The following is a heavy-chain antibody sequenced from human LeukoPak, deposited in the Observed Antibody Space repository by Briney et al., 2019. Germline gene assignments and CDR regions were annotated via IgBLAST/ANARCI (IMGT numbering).Heavy chain of an antibody. Sequence: SETLSLTCTVSGGSMSTYHWGWIRQPPGKGLEWTGYIYYSESTNYNPSLNSRVTISVDTSKNQFSLRLSSVTAADTSIYDCARSVSGRVDYWGQGTLVTVSS. CDR3: ARSVSGRVDY. D-gene: IGHD6-19*01. J-gene: IGHJ4*02. V-gene: IGHV4-59*08. CDR2: IYYSEST. CDR1: GGSMSTYH.